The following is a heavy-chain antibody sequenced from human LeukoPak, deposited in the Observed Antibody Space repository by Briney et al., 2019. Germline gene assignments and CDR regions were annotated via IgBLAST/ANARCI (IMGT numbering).Heavy chain of an antibody. J-gene: IGHJ4*02. D-gene: IGHD6-6*01. Sequence: GASVKVSCKASGYTFTSYDINWVRQATGQGLEWMGWMNPNSGNTGYAQKFQGRVTITRNTSISTAYMELSSLRSEDTAVYYCARGLIYEAARPSNLDYWGQGTLVTVSS. CDR2: MNPNSGNT. CDR3: ARGLIYEAARPSNLDY. V-gene: IGHV1-8*03. CDR1: GYTFTSYD.